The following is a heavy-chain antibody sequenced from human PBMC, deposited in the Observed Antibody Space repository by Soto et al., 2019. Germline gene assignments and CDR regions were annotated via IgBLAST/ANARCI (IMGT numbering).Heavy chain of an antibody. CDR2: ISNIGIT. CDR3: ARHDVDSQAQWVVLAEYFQH. V-gene: IGHV4-59*08. Sequence: SETLSLTCTVSGASIRSYYWSWIRQPPGKGLEWIGYISNIGITNYNPSLKSRVTISVDTSKNQLSLRLTSVTAADTAVYYCARHDVDSQAQWVVLAEYFQHWGQGTLVTVSS. CDR1: GASIRSYY. J-gene: IGHJ1*01. D-gene: IGHD6-19*01.